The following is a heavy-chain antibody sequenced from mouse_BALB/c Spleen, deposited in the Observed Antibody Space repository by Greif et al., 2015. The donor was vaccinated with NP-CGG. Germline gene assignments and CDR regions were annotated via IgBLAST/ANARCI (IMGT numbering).Heavy chain of an antibody. J-gene: IGHJ1*01. CDR2: ISSGGSYT. Sequence: EVQRVESGGGLVKPGGSLKLSCAASGFTFSSYAMSWVRQTPEKRLEWVATISSGGSYTYYPDSVKGRFTISRDNAKNTLYLQMSSLRSEDTAMYYCAHGDGYYRYFDVWGAGTTVTVSS. D-gene: IGHD2-3*01. CDR1: GFTFSSYA. V-gene: IGHV5-9-3*01. CDR3: AHGDGYYRYFDV.